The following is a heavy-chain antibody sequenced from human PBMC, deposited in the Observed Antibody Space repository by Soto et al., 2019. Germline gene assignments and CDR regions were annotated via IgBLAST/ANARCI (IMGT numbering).Heavy chain of an antibody. J-gene: IGHJ3*02. CDR2: IKQDGSEK. CDR1: GFTFSSYW. CDR3: ARDFSSWYGIDAFDI. V-gene: IGHV3-7*05. Sequence: GGSLRLSCAASGFTFSSYWMSWVRQAPGKGLEWVANIKQDGSEKYYVDSVKGRFTISRDNAKNSLYLQMNSLRAEDTAVYYCARDFSSWYGIDAFDIWGQGTMVTVSS. D-gene: IGHD6-13*01.